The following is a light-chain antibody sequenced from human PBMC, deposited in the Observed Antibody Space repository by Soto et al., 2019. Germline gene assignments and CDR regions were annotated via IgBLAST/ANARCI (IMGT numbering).Light chain of an antibody. CDR2: DVS. CDR1: SSDVGGYNY. V-gene: IGLV2-14*01. CDR3: SSYTSSSTPFYV. J-gene: IGLJ1*01. Sequence: QSALTQPASVSGSPGQSITISCTETSSDVGGYNYVSWYQQHPGKAPRLMIYDVSNRPLGVSNRFSGSKSGNTASLTISGLQAEDEADYYCSSYTSSSTPFYVFGSGTKVTVL.